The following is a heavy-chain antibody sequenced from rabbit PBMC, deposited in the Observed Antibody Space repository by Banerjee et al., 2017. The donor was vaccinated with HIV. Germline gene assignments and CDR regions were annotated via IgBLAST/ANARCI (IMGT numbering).Heavy chain of an antibody. Sequence: VESGGDLVKPGASLTLTCTASGVSFNFNNYMCWVRQAPGKGLEWIACVDVGSSGFTYYASWAKGRFTISKTSSTTVTLQMTSLTAADTATYFCARDAASSFSSYGMDLRGPGTLVTVS. D-gene: IGHD8-1*01. CDR2: VDVGSSGFT. CDR3: ARDAASSFSSYGMDL. J-gene: IGHJ6*01. CDR1: GVSFNFNNY. V-gene: IGHV1S40*01.